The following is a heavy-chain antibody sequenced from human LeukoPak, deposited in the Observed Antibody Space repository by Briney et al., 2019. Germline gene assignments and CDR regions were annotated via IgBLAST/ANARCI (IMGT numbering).Heavy chain of an antibody. J-gene: IGHJ4*02. CDR1: GGSISSSSYY. Sequence: SETLSLTCTVSGGSISSSSYYWGWIRQPPGKGLEWIGSIYYSGSTYYNPSLKSRVTISVDTSKNQFSLKLSSVTAADTAVYYCARIHGYPYYFDYWGQGTLVTVSS. CDR2: IYYSGST. D-gene: IGHD3-16*01. CDR3: ARIHGYPYYFDY. V-gene: IGHV4-39*01.